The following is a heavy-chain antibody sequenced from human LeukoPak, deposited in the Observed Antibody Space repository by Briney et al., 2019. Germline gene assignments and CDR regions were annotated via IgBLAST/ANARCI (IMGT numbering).Heavy chain of an antibody. Sequence: SQTLSLTCTVSGGSISSGSYYWGWLRQPAGKGLEWIGRFYTSERTNYNPSLKRRVTLTVDPSKNQFSLKLSSVTAAAAAIFYCARGSFDYGGNSCFHHWGQGTLVTVSS. D-gene: IGHD4-23*01. CDR2: FYTSERT. CDR3: ARGSFDYGGNSCFHH. J-gene: IGHJ1*01. CDR1: GGSISSGSYY. V-gene: IGHV4-61*02.